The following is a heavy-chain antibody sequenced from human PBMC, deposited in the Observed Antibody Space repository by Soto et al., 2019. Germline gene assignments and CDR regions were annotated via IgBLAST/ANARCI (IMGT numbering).Heavy chain of an antibody. J-gene: IGHJ3*02. D-gene: IGHD4-17*01. CDR1: GFTFSDYY. V-gene: IGHV3-11*06. CDR3: ARDLDYGGTNDAFDI. CDR2: ISSSSSYT. Sequence: QVQLVESGGGLVKPGGSLRLSCAASGFTFSDYYMSWIRQAPGKGLEWVSYISSSSSYTNYADSVKGRFTISRDNAKNSLYLQMNSLRAVDTAVYYCARDLDYGGTNDAFDIWGQGTMVTVSS.